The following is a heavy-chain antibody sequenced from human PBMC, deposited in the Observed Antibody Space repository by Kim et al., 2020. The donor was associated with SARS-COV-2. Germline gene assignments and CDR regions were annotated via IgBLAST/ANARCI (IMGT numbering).Heavy chain of an antibody. D-gene: IGHD6-19*01. CDR3: AKGGSGWYFGFYYYGMDV. Sequence: VRGRFTVSRDNSKRTLYLQMHSLRADDTAVYYCAKGGSGWYFGFYYYGMDVWGQGTTVTVSS. V-gene: IGHV3-23*01. J-gene: IGHJ6*02.